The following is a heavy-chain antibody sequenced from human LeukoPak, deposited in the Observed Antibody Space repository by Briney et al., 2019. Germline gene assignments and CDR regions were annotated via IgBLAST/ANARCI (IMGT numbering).Heavy chain of an antibody. Sequence: GESLKISCKGSGYSFTSYWIGWVRQMPGKGLEWMGIIYPGDSDTRYSPSFQGQVTISADKSISTAYLQWSSLKASDTAMYYCARQNSGSYPSDAFDIWGQGTMVTVSS. D-gene: IGHD1-26*01. V-gene: IGHV5-51*01. J-gene: IGHJ3*02. CDR2: IYPGDSDT. CDR3: ARQNSGSYPSDAFDI. CDR1: GYSFTSYW.